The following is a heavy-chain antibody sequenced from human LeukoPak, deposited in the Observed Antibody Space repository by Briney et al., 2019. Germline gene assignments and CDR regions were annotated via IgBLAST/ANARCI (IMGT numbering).Heavy chain of an antibody. CDR1: DSGFTFSSYT. Sequence: PGGSLRLSCAASDSGFTFSSYTMSRVRPAPGKGLEWGSGISGSGGGTYYEDSVKGRFTISRDNSKNTLYLQMNSLRAEDTAVYYCAKGHDSGAADGNKYWGQGTLVTVSS. CDR3: AKGHDSGAADGNKY. J-gene: IGHJ1*01. CDR2: ISGSGGGT. V-gene: IGHV3-23*01. D-gene: IGHD6-13*01.